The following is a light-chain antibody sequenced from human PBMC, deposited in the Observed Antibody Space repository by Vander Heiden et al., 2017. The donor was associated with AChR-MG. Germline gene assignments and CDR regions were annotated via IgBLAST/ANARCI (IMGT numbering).Light chain of an antibody. Sequence: QSVLTQPPSVSGAPGQRVTNSCTGSSSNTGAGYDVHWYQQLPGTAPKLLIYGNSNRPSGVPDRFSGSKSGTSASLAITVLQAEDEADYYCQSYDSSPHWVFGGGTKLTGL. CDR1: SSNTGAGYD. CDR3: QSYDSSPHWV. V-gene: IGLV1-40*01. CDR2: GNS. J-gene: IGLJ3*02.